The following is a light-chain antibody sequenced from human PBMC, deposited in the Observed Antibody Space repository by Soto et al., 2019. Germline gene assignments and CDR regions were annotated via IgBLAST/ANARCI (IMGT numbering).Light chain of an antibody. CDR1: SSDVGGYNY. J-gene: IGLJ1*01. Sequence: QSVLTQPASVSGSPGQSITISCTGTSSDVGGYNYVSWYQQHPGKAPKLMIYDVSNRPSGVSNRFSGSKSGNTASLTISGLQAEDEADYYCSSYTSSSTYVFGPGTNLTVL. V-gene: IGLV2-14*01. CDR3: SSYTSSSTYV. CDR2: DVS.